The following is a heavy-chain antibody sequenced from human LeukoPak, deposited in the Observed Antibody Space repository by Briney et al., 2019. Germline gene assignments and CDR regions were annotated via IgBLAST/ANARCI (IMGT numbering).Heavy chain of an antibody. D-gene: IGHD3-22*01. Sequence: PGGSLRLSCAASGFTFSDYYMSWIRQAPGKGLEWVSYISSSGSTIYYADSVKGRFTISRDNAKNSLYLQMNSLRAEDTAVYYCARAKPEKIVVVMGFDYWGQGTLVTVSS. CDR3: ARAKPEKIVVVMGFDY. CDR1: GFTFSDYY. V-gene: IGHV3-11*04. J-gene: IGHJ4*02. CDR2: ISSSGSTI.